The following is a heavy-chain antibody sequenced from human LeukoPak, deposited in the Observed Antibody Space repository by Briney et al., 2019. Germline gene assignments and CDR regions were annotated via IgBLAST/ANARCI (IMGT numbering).Heavy chain of an antibody. CDR2: INPNSGGT. CDR3: ARDGVGATDPHYYYGMDV. V-gene: IGHV1-2*04. D-gene: IGHD1-26*01. J-gene: IGHJ6*02. CDR1: GYTFTGYY. Sequence: GASVKVSCKASGYTFTGYYMHWVRQAPGQGLEWMGWINPNSGGTNYAQKFQGWVTMTRDTSISTAYMELSRLRSDDTAVYYCARDGVGATDPHYYYGMDVWGQGTTVTVSS.